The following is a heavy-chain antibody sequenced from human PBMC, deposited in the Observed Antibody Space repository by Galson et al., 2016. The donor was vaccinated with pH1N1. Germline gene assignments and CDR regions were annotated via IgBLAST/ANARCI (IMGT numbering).Heavy chain of an antibody. V-gene: IGHV4-38-2*01. J-gene: IGHJ6*03. CDR1: GFTFSRYW. Sequence: LRLSCAASGFTFSRYWMHWIRQPPGKGLEWIGNVYHGGGTYFNPSLRSRVSISLDTSKNQFSLKLSSVTATDTAVYYCASTKAVSGPLYMDVWGTGTTVTVSS. CDR2: VYHGGGT. D-gene: IGHD6-19*01. CDR3: ASTKAVSGPLYMDV.